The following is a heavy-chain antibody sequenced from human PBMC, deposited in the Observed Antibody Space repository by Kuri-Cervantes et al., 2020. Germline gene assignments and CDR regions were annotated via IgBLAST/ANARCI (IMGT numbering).Heavy chain of an antibody. D-gene: IGHD5-12*01. CDR3: ARDRGGGYVGGYFDY. J-gene: IGHJ4*02. V-gene: IGHV1-69*05. Sequence: SVKVSCKASGYTFTSYDINWVRQATGQGLEWMGGIIPIFGTANYAQKFQGRVTMTRDTSTSTVYMELSSLRSEDTAVYYCARDRGGGYVGGYFDYWGQGSLVTVSS. CDR1: GYTFTSYD. CDR2: IIPIFGTA.